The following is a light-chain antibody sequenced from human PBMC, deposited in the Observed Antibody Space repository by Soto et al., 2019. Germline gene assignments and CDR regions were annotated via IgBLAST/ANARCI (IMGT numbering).Light chain of an antibody. V-gene: IGKV3-15*01. Sequence: ENVFTQSPGTLTLSPGVRAALSCRASQSVSSDLAWYQQKPGQAPRLLIYGASTRATGIPARFSGSGSGTEFTLTISSLQSEDFAVYYCQQYNNWPPIPFGQGTRLEN. CDR3: QQYNNWPPIP. CDR1: QSVSSD. J-gene: IGKJ5*01. CDR2: GAS.